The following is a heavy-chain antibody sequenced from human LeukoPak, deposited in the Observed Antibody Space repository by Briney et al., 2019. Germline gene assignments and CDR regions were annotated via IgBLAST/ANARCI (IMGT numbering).Heavy chain of an antibody. D-gene: IGHD1-1*01. CDR3: ARVNWVVDY. CDR1: SYSISSGYH. Sequence: KPSETLSLTCTVSSYSISSGYHWGWIRQPPGKGLEWIGNIYRSGITYYNPSLKSQVTMSVDTSKNQFSLKLSSVTAADTAIYYCARVNWVVDYWGQGTLVPVSS. CDR2: IYRSGIT. J-gene: IGHJ4*02. V-gene: IGHV4-38-2*02.